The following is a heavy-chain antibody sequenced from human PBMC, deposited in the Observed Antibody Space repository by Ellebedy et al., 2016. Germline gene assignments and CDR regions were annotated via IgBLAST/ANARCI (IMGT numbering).Heavy chain of an antibody. J-gene: IGHJ6*02. Sequence: SETLSLTCTVSGGSISSSSHYWGWIRQPPGKGLEWIGSIYYSGSTNYNPSLKSRVTISVDTSKNQFSLKLSSVTAADTAVYYCARVGSSGWFTTYYYGMDVWGQGTTVTVSS. CDR2: IYYSGST. V-gene: IGHV4-39*07. D-gene: IGHD6-19*01. CDR3: ARVGSSGWFTTYYYGMDV. CDR1: GGSISSSSHY.